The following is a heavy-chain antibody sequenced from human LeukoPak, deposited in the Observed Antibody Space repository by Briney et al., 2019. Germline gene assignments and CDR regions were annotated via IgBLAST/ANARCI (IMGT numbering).Heavy chain of an antibody. CDR3: ARGPYYDILTGYDFDY. CDR1: GGSFSGYY. J-gene: IGHJ4*02. CDR2: INHSGST. V-gene: IGHV4-34*01. D-gene: IGHD3-9*01. Sequence: PETLSLTCTVYGGSFSGYYWSWIRQPPGKGLEWIGEINHSGSTNYNPSLKSRVTISVDTSKNQFSLKLSSVTAADTAVYYCARGPYYDILTGYDFDYWGQGTLVTVSS.